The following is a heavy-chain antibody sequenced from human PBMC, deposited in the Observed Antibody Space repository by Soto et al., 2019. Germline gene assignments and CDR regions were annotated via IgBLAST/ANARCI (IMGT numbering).Heavy chain of an antibody. D-gene: IGHD3-22*01. CDR1: GGSISSSSYY. J-gene: IGHJ5*02. CDR2: IYYSGST. CDR3: ASRNYDSSGYYNWFDP. V-gene: IGHV4-39*01. Sequence: SETLSLTCTVSGGSISSSSYYWGWIRQPPGKGLEWIGSIYYSGSTYYNPSLKSRVTISVDTSKNQFSLKLSLVTAADTAVYYCASRNYDSSGYYNWFDPWGQGTLVTVSS.